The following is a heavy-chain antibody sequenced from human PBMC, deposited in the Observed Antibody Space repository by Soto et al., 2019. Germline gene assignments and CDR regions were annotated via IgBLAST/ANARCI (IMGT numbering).Heavy chain of an antibody. CDR2: ISSSGSTI. CDR3: ARHSDQLPHY. CDR1: GFTFSSYE. V-gene: IGHV3-48*03. Sequence: GGSLRLSCAASGFTFSSYEMNWVRQAPGKGLEWVSYISSSGSTIYYADSVKGRFTISRDNAKNSLYLQMNSLRAEDTAVYYWARHSDQLPHYWDQETLVTVSS. J-gene: IGHJ4*02. D-gene: IGHD1-1*01.